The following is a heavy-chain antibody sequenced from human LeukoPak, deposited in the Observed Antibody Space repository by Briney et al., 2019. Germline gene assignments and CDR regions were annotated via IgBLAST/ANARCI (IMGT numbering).Heavy chain of an antibody. Sequence: SETLSLTCAVYGGSFSGYYWNWIRQPPGKGLEWIGEINHSGSTNYNPSLKSRVTISVDTSKNQFSLKLSSVTAADTAVYYCARRKARGYDLKYYFDYWGQGTLVTVSS. CDR2: INHSGST. J-gene: IGHJ4*02. V-gene: IGHV4-34*01. CDR3: ARRKARGYDLKYYFDY. CDR1: GGSFSGYY. D-gene: IGHD5-12*01.